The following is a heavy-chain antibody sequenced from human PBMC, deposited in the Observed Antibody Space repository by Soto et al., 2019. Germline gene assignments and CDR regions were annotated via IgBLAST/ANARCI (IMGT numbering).Heavy chain of an antibody. CDR3: ARAYYDFWSPDY. D-gene: IGHD3-3*01. CDR1: GFTFSSYA. V-gene: IGHV3-30-3*01. J-gene: IGHJ4*02. CDR2: ISYDGSNK. Sequence: QVQLVESGGGVVQPGRSLRLSCAASGFTFSSYAMHWVRQAPGKGLEWVAVISYDGSNKYYADSVKGRFTISRDNSKNTLYLHMNSLRAEDTAVYYCARAYYDFWSPDYWGQGTLVTVSS.